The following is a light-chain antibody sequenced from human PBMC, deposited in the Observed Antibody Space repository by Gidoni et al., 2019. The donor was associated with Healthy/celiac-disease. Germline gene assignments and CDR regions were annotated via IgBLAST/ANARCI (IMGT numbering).Light chain of an antibody. CDR1: QSVSSY. Sequence: DIVLTQSPATLSLSPGESATLSCRASQSVSSYLAWYQQKPGQAPRLLIYDASNRATGIPARFSGSGSGTDFTLTISSLEPEDFAVYYCQQRSNWPLTFGGGTKVEIK. J-gene: IGKJ4*01. V-gene: IGKV3-11*01. CDR2: DAS. CDR3: QQRSNWPLT.